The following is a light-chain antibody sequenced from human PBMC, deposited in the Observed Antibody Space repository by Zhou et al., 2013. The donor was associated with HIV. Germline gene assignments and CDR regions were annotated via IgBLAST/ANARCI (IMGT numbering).Light chain of an antibody. Sequence: ENVLTQSPGTLSLSPGERATLSCRASQSVSSSSLAWYQQKPGQAPRLLIYGASSRATGIPGRFSGSGSGTDFTLTISRLEPEDFAVYSCQQYALSPRTFGRRDQGGN. V-gene: IGKV3-20*01. J-gene: IGKJ1*01. CDR2: GAS. CDR3: QQYALSPRT. CDR1: QSVSSSS.